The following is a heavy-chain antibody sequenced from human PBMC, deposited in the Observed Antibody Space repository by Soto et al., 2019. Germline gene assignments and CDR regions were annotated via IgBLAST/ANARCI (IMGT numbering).Heavy chain of an antibody. V-gene: IGHV3-21*01. D-gene: IGHD3-10*02. CDR2: ITSTSNNI. CDR3: ARDQENPMSYYYYYGMDA. J-gene: IGHJ6*02. CDR1: GFTFSSYS. Sequence: LRLSCAASGFTFSSYSMNWVRQAPGKGLEWVSSITSTSNNIYYADSVRGRFTISRDNAKNSLYLQMNSLRAEDTAVYYCARDQENPMSYYYYYGMDAWGQGTTVTVSS.